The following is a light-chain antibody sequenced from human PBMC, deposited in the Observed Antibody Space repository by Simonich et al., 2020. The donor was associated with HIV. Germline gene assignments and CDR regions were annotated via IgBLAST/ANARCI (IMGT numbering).Light chain of an antibody. CDR1: QSLVHSDGNTY. J-gene: IGKJ2*01. Sequence: DIVMTHYPLSLPVTPGQPASISCRSSQSLVHSDGNTYLNWFQQRPGQSPRRLIYKVSHRDSGVPDRFSGSGSGTHFTLKISRVEAEDLGVYYCMQRYTFGQGTKLEIK. CDR3: MQRYT. V-gene: IGKV2-30*02. CDR2: KVS.